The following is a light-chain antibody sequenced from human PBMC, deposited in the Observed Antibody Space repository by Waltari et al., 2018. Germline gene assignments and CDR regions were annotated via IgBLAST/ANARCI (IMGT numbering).Light chain of an antibody. CDR1: NIGIRS. CDR3: QVWDSNNDHAFWV. V-gene: IGLV3-21*04. Sequence: SYVLTQPPSVSVAPGETASIACGGNNIGIRSVHWYPQKPGQAPVLVIYSDTDRPSGIPERFSGSNSGNTATLTISRVEAGDEADYYCQVWDSNNDHAFWVFGGGTNLTVL. J-gene: IGLJ3*02. CDR2: SDT.